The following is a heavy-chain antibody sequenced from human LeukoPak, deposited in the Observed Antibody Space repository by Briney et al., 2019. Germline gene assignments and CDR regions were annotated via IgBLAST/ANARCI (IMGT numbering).Heavy chain of an antibody. D-gene: IGHD6-13*01. CDR1: GYTFTGYY. Sequence: GASVKVSCKASGYTFTGYYMHWVRQAPGQGLEWMGWISAYNGNTNYAQKLQGRVTMTTDTSTSTAYMELRSLRSDDTAVYYCARANVAAAGCGYWGQGTLVTVSS. J-gene: IGHJ4*02. CDR2: ISAYNGNT. CDR3: ARANVAAAGCGY. V-gene: IGHV1-18*04.